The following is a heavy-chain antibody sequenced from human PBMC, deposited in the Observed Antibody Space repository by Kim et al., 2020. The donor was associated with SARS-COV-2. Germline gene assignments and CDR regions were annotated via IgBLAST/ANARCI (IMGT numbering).Heavy chain of an antibody. V-gene: IGHV1-46*01. CDR1: GYTFTSYY. J-gene: IGHJ4*02. D-gene: IGHD3-9*01. CDR3: ARGRSRYFDWLFAGY. CDR2: INPSGGST. Sequence: ASVKVSCKASGYTFTSYYMHWVRQAPGQGLEWMGIINPSGGSTSYAQKFQGRVTMTRDTSTSTVYMELSSLRSEDTAVYYCARGRSRYFDWLFAGYWGQGTLVTVSS.